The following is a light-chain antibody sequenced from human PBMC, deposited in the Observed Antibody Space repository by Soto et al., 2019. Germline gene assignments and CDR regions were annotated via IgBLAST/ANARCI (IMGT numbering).Light chain of an antibody. Sequence: EVVLTQSPDTLSLSPGETATLSCRASQSVDRYVAWYQQKLGQAPRLLIYDAYTRANGVGDRVTGSGSATDFSLTITSLEPEDVAVYYGQQRGKGASAVGPGNKVEMK. J-gene: IGKJ2*01. CDR2: DAY. CDR1: QSVDRY. CDR3: QQRGKGASA. V-gene: IGKV3-11*01.